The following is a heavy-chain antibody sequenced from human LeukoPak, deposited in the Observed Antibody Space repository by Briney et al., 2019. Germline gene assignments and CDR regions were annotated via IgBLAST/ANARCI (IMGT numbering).Heavy chain of an antibody. V-gene: IGHV1-18*01. J-gene: IGHJ4*02. CDR1: GYTFTSYG. D-gene: IGHD4/OR15-4a*01. CDR2: ISEYNGNT. Sequence: ASVKVSCKASGYTFTSYGISWVRQAPGQGLEWMGWISEYNGNTNYAQKFQGRVTMTTDTSTSTAYMELSSLRSEDTAVYYCARDRDPVGGPNFGAFDNWGQGTLVTVSS. CDR3: ARDRDPVGGPNFGAFDN.